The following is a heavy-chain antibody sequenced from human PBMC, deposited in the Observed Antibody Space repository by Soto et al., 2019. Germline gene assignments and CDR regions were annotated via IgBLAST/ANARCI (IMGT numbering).Heavy chain of an antibody. CDR2: ISAYNGNT. V-gene: IGHV1-18*01. CDR1: GYTFTSYG. J-gene: IGHJ6*02. D-gene: IGHD5-18*01. CDR3: AKVTDASYYYYGMDV. Sequence: QVQLVQSGAEVKKPGASVKVSCKASGYTFTSYGISWVRQAPGQGLEWMGWISAYNGNTNYAQKLQGRVTMTTDTSTSTAYMELRSRRSDDTAVYYCAKVTDASYYYYGMDVWGQGTTVTVSS.